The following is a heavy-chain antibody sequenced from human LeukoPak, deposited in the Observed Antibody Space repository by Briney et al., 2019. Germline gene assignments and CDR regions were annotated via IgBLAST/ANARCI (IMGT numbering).Heavy chain of an antibody. V-gene: IGHV3-21*01. CDR1: GFTFSSYS. CDR2: ISSSSSYI. J-gene: IGHJ6*02. Sequence: PGGSLRLSCAASGFTFSSYSMNWVRQAPGKGLEWVSSISSSSSYIYYADSVKGRFTISRDNAKNSLYLQMNSLRAEDTAVYYCARVSVVVVAATDYYGMDVWGQGTTVTVSS. D-gene: IGHD2-15*01. CDR3: ARVSVVVVAATDYYGMDV.